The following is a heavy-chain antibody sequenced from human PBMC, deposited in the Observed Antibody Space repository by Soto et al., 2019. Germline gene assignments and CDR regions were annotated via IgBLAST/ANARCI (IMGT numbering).Heavy chain of an antibody. J-gene: IGHJ6*02. Sequence: GGSLRLSCAASGSTFSSYDMHWVRQATGKGLEWVSAIGTAGDTYYPGSVKGRFTISRENAKNSLYLQMNSLRAEDTAVYYCARGQTYYDFWSGYYSVDYYGMDVWGQGTTVTVSS. CDR1: GSTFSSYD. D-gene: IGHD3-3*01. CDR3: ARGQTYYDFWSGYYSVDYYGMDV. CDR2: IGTAGDT. V-gene: IGHV3-13*01.